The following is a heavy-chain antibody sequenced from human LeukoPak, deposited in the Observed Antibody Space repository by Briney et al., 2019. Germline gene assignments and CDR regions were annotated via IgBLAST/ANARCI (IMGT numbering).Heavy chain of an antibody. Sequence: GGSLRLSCAASGFTFSDYFMSWIRQAPGKGLEWLSYMSTSGSTIYYADSVKGRFTISRDNAKNSLYLQMNSLRAEDTAVYYCARDPSSDFWSGYRPYFDYWGQGTLVTVSS. J-gene: IGHJ4*02. D-gene: IGHD3-3*01. CDR3: ARDPSSDFWSGYRPYFDY. CDR2: MSTSGSTI. V-gene: IGHV3-11*04. CDR1: GFTFSDYF.